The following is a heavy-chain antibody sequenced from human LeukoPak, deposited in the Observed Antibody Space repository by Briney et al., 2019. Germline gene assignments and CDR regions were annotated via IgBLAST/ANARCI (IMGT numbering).Heavy chain of an antibody. V-gene: IGHV4-59*01. CDR2: IYYSGST. Sequence: KPSETLSLTCTVSGASFGTYFWSWLRQPPGKGLEWIGYIYYSGSTNYNPSLKSRVTISVDTSKNQFSLKLSSVTAADTAVYYCARDRYGGGDAFDIWGQGTMVTVSS. CDR1: GASFGTYF. J-gene: IGHJ3*02. CDR3: ARDRYGGGDAFDI. D-gene: IGHD4-23*01.